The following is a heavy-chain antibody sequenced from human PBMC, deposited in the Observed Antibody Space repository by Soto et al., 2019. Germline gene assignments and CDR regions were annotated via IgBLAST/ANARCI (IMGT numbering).Heavy chain of an antibody. Sequence: QVQLVESGGGVVQPGRSLRLSCAASGFTFSSYAMHWVRQAPGKGLEWVAVISYDGSNKYYADSVKGRFTISRDNSKNTAYLQMNSLRAEDSAVYYCARDRARYYYGSVPFDPWGQGTLVAVSS. V-gene: IGHV3-30*14. CDR3: ARDRARYYYGSVPFDP. CDR2: ISYDGSNK. J-gene: IGHJ5*02. D-gene: IGHD3-10*01. CDR1: GFTFSSYA.